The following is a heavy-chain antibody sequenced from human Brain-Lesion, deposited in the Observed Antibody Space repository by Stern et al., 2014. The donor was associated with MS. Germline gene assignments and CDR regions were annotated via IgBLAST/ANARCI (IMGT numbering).Heavy chain of an antibody. Sequence: VQLEESGPGLVKPSQTLSLTCTVSGGSISSGNYYWSWIRQPPGKGLAWLGSIYHSGSPYYNPPLKSRVTTSIDTSKNQFSLKLSSVTAADTAVYYCARGSREVLLPRFYFDYWGQGTLVTVSS. CDR2: IYHSGSP. J-gene: IGHJ4*02. V-gene: IGHV4-31*03. D-gene: IGHD3-3*01. CDR3: ARGSREVLLPRFYFDY. CDR1: GGSISSGNYY.